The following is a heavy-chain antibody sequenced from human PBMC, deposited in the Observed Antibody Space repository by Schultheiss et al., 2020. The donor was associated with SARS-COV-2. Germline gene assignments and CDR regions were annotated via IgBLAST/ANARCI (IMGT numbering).Heavy chain of an antibody. D-gene: IGHD1-14*01. V-gene: IGHV3-48*03. J-gene: IGHJ4*02. CDR2: ISSSGTTI. CDR1: GFTFSSYA. Sequence: GGSLRLSCAASGFTFSSYAMSWVRQAPGKGLEWISYISSSGTTIYYADSVKGRFTISRDNAKNSLYLQVHSLRAEDTAIYFCAREYRAEFDYWGQGALVTVSS. CDR3: AREYRAEFDY.